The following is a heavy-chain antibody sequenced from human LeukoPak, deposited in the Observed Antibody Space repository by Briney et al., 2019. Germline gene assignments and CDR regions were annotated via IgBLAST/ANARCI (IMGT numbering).Heavy chain of an antibody. D-gene: IGHD5-24*01. Sequence: GGSLRLSCAASGFTFSSYAMSWVRQAPGKGLEWLSTVSGGAGGTSYADSVKGRFTISRDNSKNTLFLQMNSLRAEDTAVYYCAKEGRSLQTYWGQGTLVTVSS. V-gene: IGHV3-23*01. CDR3: AKEGRSLQTY. CDR2: VSGGAGGT. CDR1: GFTFSSYA. J-gene: IGHJ4*02.